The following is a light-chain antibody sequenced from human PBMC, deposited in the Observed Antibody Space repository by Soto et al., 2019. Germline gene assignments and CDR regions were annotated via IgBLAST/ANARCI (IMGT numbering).Light chain of an antibody. CDR2: VAS. Sequence: EIVMTQSPATLSVSPGERVTLSCRASQTVGEYLAWYQQKPGQAPRLLIYVASTRAIGLPGRVSGSGSGTEFPITISSLQSDDFEVYYCQQHTGWPFTFGWGTKVEFK. CDR3: QQHTGWPFT. V-gene: IGKV3D-15*01. J-gene: IGKJ4*01. CDR1: QTVGEY.